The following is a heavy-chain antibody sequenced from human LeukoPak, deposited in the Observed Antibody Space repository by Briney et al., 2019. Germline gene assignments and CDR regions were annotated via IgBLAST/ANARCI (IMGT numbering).Heavy chain of an antibody. CDR3: AKEPIPVSGPNYFVD. Sequence: GGSLRLSCAASGFTFSTYGMHWVRQAPGKGLEWVAVISHDGGTQIYADSVKGRFTISRDQSKSTLYLEMNGLRADDTAVYYCAKEPIPVSGPNYFVDWGQGTLVTVSS. CDR2: ISHDGGTQ. D-gene: IGHD6-19*01. J-gene: IGHJ4*02. V-gene: IGHV3-30*18. CDR1: GFTFSTYG.